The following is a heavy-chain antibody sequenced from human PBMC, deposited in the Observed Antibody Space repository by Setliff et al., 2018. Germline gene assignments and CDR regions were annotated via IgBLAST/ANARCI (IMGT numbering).Heavy chain of an antibody. D-gene: IGHD3-22*01. V-gene: IGHV4-34*01. CDR2: INHSGST. J-gene: IGHJ3*01. CDR3: ASPRLSYYDNGAFPSDAGDL. CDR1: GGSFSTYY. Sequence: PSETLSLTCAVYGGSFSTYYWNWIRQPPGKGLEWIGEINHSGSTNYNPSLKSRVTISVDTSKNQFSLKLRSVTAADTAVYYCASPRLSYYDNGAFPSDAGDLWGQGTMVTV.